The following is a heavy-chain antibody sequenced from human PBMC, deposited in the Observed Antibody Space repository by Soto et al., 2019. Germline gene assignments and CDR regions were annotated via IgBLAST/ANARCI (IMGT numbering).Heavy chain of an antibody. CDR3: ARDDYYDSSGYHYYFDY. D-gene: IGHD3-22*01. V-gene: IGHV3-48*02. Sequence: GESLKISCAASGFTFSSYSMNWVRQAPGKGLEWVSYISSSSSTIYYADSVKGRFTISRDNAKNSLYLQMNSLRDEDTAVYYCARDDYYDSSGYHYYFDYWGQGTLVTVSS. CDR1: GFTFSSYS. CDR2: ISSSSSTI. J-gene: IGHJ4*02.